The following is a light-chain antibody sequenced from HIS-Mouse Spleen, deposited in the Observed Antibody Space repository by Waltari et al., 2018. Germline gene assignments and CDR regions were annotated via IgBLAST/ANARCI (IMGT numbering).Light chain of an antibody. CDR2: DVS. CDR3: SSYTSSSTV. CDR1: SSDVGGYNY. Sequence: QSALTQPASVSGSPGQSITISCTGTSSDVGGYNYVSWYQQHPGKAPKLMFYDVSNRPSGVSNRFSGSKSGNTASLTISGLQAEDEADYYCSSYTSSSTVFGGGTKLTVL. V-gene: IGLV2-14*03. J-gene: IGLJ2*01.